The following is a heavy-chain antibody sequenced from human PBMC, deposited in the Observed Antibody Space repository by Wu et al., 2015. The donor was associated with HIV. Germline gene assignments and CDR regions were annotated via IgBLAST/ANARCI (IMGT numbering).Heavy chain of an antibody. V-gene: IGHV1-46*03. J-gene: IGHJ6*01. D-gene: IGHD6-19*01. CDR2: INPRGGTA. Sequence: QVQLVQSGAEVKKPGASVKVSCKSSGYSFTAYQIHWVRQAPGQGLEWMGIINPRGGTATYAQKFQGRVSMTRDTSTSTVYMELSSLRSEDTAIYYCTRDQGXSSGPASFCMDVVGERDLGHRSPQ. CDR3: TRDQGXSSGPASFCMDV. CDR1: GYSFTAYQ.